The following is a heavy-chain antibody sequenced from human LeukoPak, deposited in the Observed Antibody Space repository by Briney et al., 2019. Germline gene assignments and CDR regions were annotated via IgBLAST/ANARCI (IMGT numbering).Heavy chain of an antibody. CDR2: IGGSGGST. D-gene: IGHD1-26*01. CDR1: GFTFSSYA. CDR3: AKDGSYYGFYYFDY. V-gene: IGHV3-23*01. J-gene: IGHJ4*02. Sequence: GGSLRLSCAASGFTFSSYAMSWVRQAPGKGLEWVSAIGGSGGSTYYADSVKGRFTISRDNSKNTLYLQMNSLRAEDTAVYYCAKDGSYYGFYYFDYWGQGVLVTVSS.